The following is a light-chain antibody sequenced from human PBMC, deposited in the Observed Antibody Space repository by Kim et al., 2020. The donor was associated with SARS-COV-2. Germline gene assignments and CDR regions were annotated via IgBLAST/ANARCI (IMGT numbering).Light chain of an antibody. Sequence: EIVMTQSPATLSVSPGERATHSCRASQSAGTNLAWYQHKPGQAPRLLISDSSTRATGIPARFSGSGSGTEFTLTISSLQSEDFALYYCQQYNDWPWTFGPGTKVEIK. CDR2: DSS. J-gene: IGKJ1*01. CDR1: QSAGTN. V-gene: IGKV3-15*01. CDR3: QQYNDWPWT.